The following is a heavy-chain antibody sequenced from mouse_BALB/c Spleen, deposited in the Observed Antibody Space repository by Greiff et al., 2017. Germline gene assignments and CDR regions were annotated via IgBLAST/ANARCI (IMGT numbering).Heavy chain of an antibody. J-gene: IGHJ4*01. CDR1: GFSLTDYG. CDR2: IWGGGST. D-gene: IGHD2-1*01. CDR3: AKRRGNSYYAMDY. V-gene: IGHV2-6-5*01. Sequence: VKLMESGPGLVAPSQSLSITCTVSGFSLTDYGVSWIRQPPGKGLEWLGVIWGGGSTYYNSALKSRLSISKDNSKSQVFLKMNSLQTDDTAMYYCAKRRGNSYYAMDYWGQGTSVTVSS.